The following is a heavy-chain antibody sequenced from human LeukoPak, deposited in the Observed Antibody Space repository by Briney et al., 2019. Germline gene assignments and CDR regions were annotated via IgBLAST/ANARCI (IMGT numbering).Heavy chain of an antibody. V-gene: IGHV3-23*01. J-gene: IGHJ4*02. CDR2: ISGSGGST. D-gene: IGHD2-2*01. CDR1: WFNFRSYS. CDR3: ARLPAYCSSSACYYDY. Sequence: GSLRLFCSGSWFNFRSYSLSWVRPAPGEGLGVVSAISGSGGSTYYADSVKGRFTISRDNAKNSLFLQMNSLRAEDTAMYYCARLPAYCSSSACYYDYWGQGTLVTVSS.